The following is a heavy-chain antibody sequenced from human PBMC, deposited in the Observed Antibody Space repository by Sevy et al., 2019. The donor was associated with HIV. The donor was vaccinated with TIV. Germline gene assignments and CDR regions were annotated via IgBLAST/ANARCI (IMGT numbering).Heavy chain of an antibody. V-gene: IGHV3-15*01. Sequence: GGSLRLSCAASGFTFSNAWMSWVRQAPGKGLEWVGRIKSKTDGGTTDYAAPVKGRFTISRDDSKNTQYLQMNSLKTEDTAVYYCTKDHYYDSSGYYPYFDYWGQGTLVTVSS. CDR3: TKDHYYDSSGYYPYFDY. D-gene: IGHD3-22*01. CDR2: IKSKTDGGTT. CDR1: GFTFSNAW. J-gene: IGHJ4*02.